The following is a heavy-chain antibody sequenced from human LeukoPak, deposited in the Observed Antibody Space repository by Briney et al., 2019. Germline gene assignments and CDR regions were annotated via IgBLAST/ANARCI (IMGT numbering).Heavy chain of an antibody. D-gene: IGHD6-19*01. CDR2: IKQDGSEK. V-gene: IGHV3-7*01. CDR3: AREVNSGSLRYYMDV. CDR1: GFTLSSYW. Sequence: PRGSLRLSCAASGFTLSSYWMSWGCQAPGGGLGWVSNIKQDGSEKFYVDSVKGRSTISRDNAKNSLYLEMNSLRGEDTAVYYCAREVNSGSLRYYMDVWGKGTTVTVSS. J-gene: IGHJ6*03.